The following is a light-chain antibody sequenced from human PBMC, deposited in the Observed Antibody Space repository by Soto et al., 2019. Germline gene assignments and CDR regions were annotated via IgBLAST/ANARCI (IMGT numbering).Light chain of an antibody. CDR1: SSDVGGHNY. J-gene: IGLJ3*02. CDR3: SSYTSRSTLV. V-gene: IGLV2-14*01. Sequence: QSALTQPASVSGSPGQSITISCTGTSSDVGGHNYVSWYQQHPDKAPKLIIYEVTNRPSGVSDRFSGSKSGNTASLTISGLQAEDEADYYCSSYTSRSTLVFGGGTKVTVL. CDR2: EVT.